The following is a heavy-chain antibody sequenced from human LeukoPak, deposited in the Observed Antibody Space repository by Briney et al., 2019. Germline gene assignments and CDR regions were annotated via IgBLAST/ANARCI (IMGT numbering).Heavy chain of an antibody. CDR1: GYTFTSYG. Sequence: ASVKVSCKASGYTFTSYGISWVRQAPGQGLEWVGWISAYNGNTNYAQKLQGRVTMTTDTSTSTAYMELRSLRSDDTAVYYCASHHRRDCSSTSCYMASFDYWGQGTLVTVSS. CDR3: ASHHRRDCSSTSCYMASFDY. V-gene: IGHV1-18*01. J-gene: IGHJ4*02. CDR2: ISAYNGNT. D-gene: IGHD2-2*02.